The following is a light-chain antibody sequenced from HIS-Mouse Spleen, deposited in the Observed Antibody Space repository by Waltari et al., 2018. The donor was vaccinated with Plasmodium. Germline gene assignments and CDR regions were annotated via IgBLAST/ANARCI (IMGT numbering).Light chain of an antibody. CDR1: VLAKKY. CDR2: KDS. V-gene: IGLV3-27*01. J-gene: IGLJ3*02. CDR3: YSAADNNRV. Sequence: SYELTQPSSVSVSPGQPARITCPGDVLAKKYDRLFQQKPGQAPVLVIYKDSERPSGIPERFSGSSSGTTVTLTISGAQVEDEADYYCYSAADNNRVFGGGTKLTVL.